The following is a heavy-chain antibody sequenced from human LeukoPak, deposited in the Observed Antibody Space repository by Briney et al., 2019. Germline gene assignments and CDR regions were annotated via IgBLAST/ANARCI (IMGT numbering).Heavy chain of an antibody. J-gene: IGHJ4*02. CDR3: AKDNPLDY. Sequence: GGSLRLSCAASGFTFSTYWMTWVRQAPGKGLEWVAFIRYDGSNKFYADSVKGRFTISRDNSKNTLYLHINSLRAEDTAVYYCAKDNPLDYWGQGTLVIVSS. CDR2: IRYDGSNK. CDR1: GFTFSTYW. V-gene: IGHV3-30*02. D-gene: IGHD1-14*01.